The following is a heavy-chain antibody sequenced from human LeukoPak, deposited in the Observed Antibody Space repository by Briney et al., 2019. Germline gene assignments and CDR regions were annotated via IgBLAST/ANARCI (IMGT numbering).Heavy chain of an antibody. Sequence: PSETLSLTCTVSGGSISSGGYYWSWIRQPPGKGLEWIGYIFHSGSTYYNPSLKSRVTISVDRSKNQFSLKLSSMTAADTAVYYCARDNYIKNPGVGDYWGQGTLVTVSS. CDR3: ARDNYIKNPGVGDY. CDR1: GGSISSGGYY. CDR2: IFHSGST. V-gene: IGHV4-30-2*01. J-gene: IGHJ4*02. D-gene: IGHD4-11*01.